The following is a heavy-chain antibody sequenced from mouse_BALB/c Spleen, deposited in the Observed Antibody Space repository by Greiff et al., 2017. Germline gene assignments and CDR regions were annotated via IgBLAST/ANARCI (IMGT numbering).Heavy chain of an antibody. CDR1: GYTFTDYA. J-gene: IGHJ4*01. CDR2: ISTYYGDA. V-gene: IGHV1S137*01. Sequence: QVQLKQSGAELVRPGVSVKISCKGSGYTFTDYAMHWVKQSHTKSLEWIGVISTYYGDASYNQKFKGKATMTVDKSSSTAYMELARLTSEVSAIYYCARPGLRDAMDYWGQGTSVTVSS. CDR3: ARPGLRDAMDY. D-gene: IGHD2-4*01.